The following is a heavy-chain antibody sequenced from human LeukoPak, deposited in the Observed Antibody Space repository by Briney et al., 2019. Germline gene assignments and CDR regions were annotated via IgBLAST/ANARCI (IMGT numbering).Heavy chain of an antibody. Sequence: SETLSLTCTVSGASISSYYWNWIRQPPGKGLEWIGYIYYSGNTNYNPSLKSRVTMSVDTSKNQFSLKVTSVTAADTAVYYCARIRTLDDWGQGTLVTVSS. J-gene: IGHJ4*02. CDR2: IYYSGNT. D-gene: IGHD4-17*01. CDR1: GASISSYY. V-gene: IGHV4-59*12. CDR3: ARIRTLDD.